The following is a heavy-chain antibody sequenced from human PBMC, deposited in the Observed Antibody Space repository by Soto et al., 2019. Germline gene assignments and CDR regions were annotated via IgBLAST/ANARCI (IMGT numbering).Heavy chain of an antibody. CDR1: GGSISSGAYY. D-gene: IGHD3-3*01. J-gene: IGHJ6*02. CDR2: ICYSGNT. V-gene: IGHV4-30-4*01. Sequence: QVQLQESGPGLVKSSQTLSLTCTVSGGSISSGAYYLSWIREPPGKGLEWIGYICYSGNTYYNPSLRRRVNVSVDTSKIQVSLKVSSVTAADTAVYYCATSLEGVLYYGMDVWGQGTTVTVSS. CDR3: ATSLEGVLYYGMDV.